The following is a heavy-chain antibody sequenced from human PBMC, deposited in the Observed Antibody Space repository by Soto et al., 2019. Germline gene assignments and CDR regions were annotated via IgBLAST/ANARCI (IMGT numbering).Heavy chain of an antibody. Sequence: GGSLRLSCAASGFTFSRYWMHWVRQAPGKGLVWVSHINSDGITTNYADSVKGRFTVSRDNAKNTLYLQMNSLRVEDTAVYYCARFDYWSGFVAYWGQGTLVTVSS. V-gene: IGHV3-74*01. J-gene: IGHJ4*02. CDR3: ARFDYWSGFVAY. CDR1: GFTFSRYW. CDR2: INSDGITT. D-gene: IGHD3-3*01.